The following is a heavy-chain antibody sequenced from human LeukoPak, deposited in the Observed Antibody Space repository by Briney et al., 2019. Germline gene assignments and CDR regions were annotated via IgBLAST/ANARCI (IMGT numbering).Heavy chain of an antibody. CDR3: ARGYLRWLREYYFDY. Sequence: PSETLSLTCAVYGGSFSGYYWSWIRQPPGKGLEWIGEINHSGSTNYNPSLKSRVTISVDTSKNQFSLKLSSVTAADTAVYYCARGYLRWLREYYFDYWGQGTLVTVSS. CDR2: INHSGST. J-gene: IGHJ4*02. D-gene: IGHD6-19*01. CDR1: GGSFSGYY. V-gene: IGHV4-34*01.